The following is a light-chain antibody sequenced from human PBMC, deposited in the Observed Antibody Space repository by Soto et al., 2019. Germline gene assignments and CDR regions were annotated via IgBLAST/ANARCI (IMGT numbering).Light chain of an antibody. Sequence: DIQMTQSPSTQSASVGDRVTITCRASQSINRWLAWYQQKPGKAPKLLIYKASSLESGVPSRVSGSGSGTEFTLTINSMQPVDFATYDGQQYNNDPYTFGQGTKLDIK. J-gene: IGKJ2*01. CDR2: KAS. V-gene: IGKV1-5*03. CDR3: QQYNNDPYT. CDR1: QSINRW.